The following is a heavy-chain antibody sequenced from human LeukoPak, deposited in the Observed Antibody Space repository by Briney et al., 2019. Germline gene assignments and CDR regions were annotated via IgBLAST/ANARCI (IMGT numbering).Heavy chain of an antibody. J-gene: IGHJ4*02. CDR1: GFTFDDYA. CDR2: ISWNSGSI. V-gene: IGHV3-9*01. D-gene: IGHD3-22*01. Sequence: PGRSLRLSCAASGFTFDDYAMHWVRQAPGKGLEWVSSISWNSGSIGYADSVKGRFTISRDNAKNSLYLQMNSLRVEDTALYFCAKDAAYSSGHFDYWGQGTLVTVSS. CDR3: AKDAAYSSGHFDY.